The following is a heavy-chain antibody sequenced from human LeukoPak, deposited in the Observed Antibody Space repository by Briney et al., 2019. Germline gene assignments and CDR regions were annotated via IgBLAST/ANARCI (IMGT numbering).Heavy chain of an antibody. CDR1: GGSISSYY. Sequence: SETLSLTCTVSGGSISSYYWSWIRQPPGKGLEWIGYIYYSGSTNYNPSLKSRVTISVDTSKNQFSLKLSSVTAADTAVYYCARASGWLYYYYYYGMDVWGQGTTVTVSS. CDR3: ARASGWLYYYYYYGMDV. D-gene: IGHD6-19*01. J-gene: IGHJ6*02. CDR2: IYYSGST. V-gene: IGHV4-59*01.